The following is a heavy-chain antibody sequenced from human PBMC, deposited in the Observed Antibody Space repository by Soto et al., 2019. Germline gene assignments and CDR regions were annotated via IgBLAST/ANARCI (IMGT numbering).Heavy chain of an antibody. CDR1: GYTFTSYY. CDR3: ARSPVGATKNYYYGMDV. Sequence: ASVKVSCKASGYTFTSYYMHWVRQAPGQGLEWMGIINPSGGSTSYAQKFQGRVTMTRDTSTSTVYMELSSLRSEDTAVYYCARSPVGATKNYYYGMDVWGQGTTVTVSS. CDR2: INPSGGST. J-gene: IGHJ6*02. V-gene: IGHV1-46*03. D-gene: IGHD1-26*01.